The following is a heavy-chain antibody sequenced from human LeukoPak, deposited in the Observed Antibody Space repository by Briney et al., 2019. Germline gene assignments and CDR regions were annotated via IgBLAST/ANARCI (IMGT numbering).Heavy chain of an antibody. CDR2: ITTSSTYI. J-gene: IGHJ4*02. Sequence: GGSLRLSCAASGFTFSSYSVSWVRQAPGKGLEWVSSITTSSTYISYADSVKGRFTISRDNAKNSLYLQMNSLRAEDTAVYYCARGKYSSGWFDYWGQGTLVTVSS. V-gene: IGHV3-21*01. CDR1: GFTFSSYS. CDR3: ARGKYSSGWFDY. D-gene: IGHD6-19*01.